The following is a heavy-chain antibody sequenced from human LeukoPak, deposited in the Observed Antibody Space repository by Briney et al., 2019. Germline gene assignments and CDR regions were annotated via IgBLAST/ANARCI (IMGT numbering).Heavy chain of an antibody. CDR2: IYYSGST. Sequence: SETLSLTCTVSGGSISSHYWSWIRQSPGKGLEWIGYIYYSGSTKYNPSLKSRVTISVDTSKNQFSLKLSSVSAADTAVYYCARGDYYDSSGEIDYWGQGTLVTVSS. CDR3: ARGDYYDSSGEIDY. V-gene: IGHV4-59*11. J-gene: IGHJ4*02. D-gene: IGHD3-22*01. CDR1: GGSISSHY.